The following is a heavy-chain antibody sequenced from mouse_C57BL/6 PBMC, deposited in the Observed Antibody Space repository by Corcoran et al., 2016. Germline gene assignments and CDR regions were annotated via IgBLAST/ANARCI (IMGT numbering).Heavy chain of an antibody. CDR3: ASLYYSKGDYAMDY. CDR1: GYTFTDYY. J-gene: IGHJ4*01. Sequence: EVQLQQSGPELVKPGASVKISCKASGYTFTDYYMNWVKQSHGKSLEWIGDINPNNGGTSYNQKFKGKATLTVDKSSSTAYMELRSLTSEDSAVYYCASLYYSKGDYAMDYWGQGTSVTVSS. V-gene: IGHV1-26*01. D-gene: IGHD2-5*01. CDR2: INPNNGGT.